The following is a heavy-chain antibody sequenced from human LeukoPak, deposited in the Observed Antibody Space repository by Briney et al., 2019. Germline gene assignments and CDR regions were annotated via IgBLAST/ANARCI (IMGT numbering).Heavy chain of an antibody. D-gene: IGHD3-22*01. J-gene: IGHJ4*02. CDR2: IYPGDSDT. CDR3: ARTYYYDSSGYVDY. Sequence: GESLKISCKSSGYSFTNYWIGWVRQMPGKGLEWMGIIYPGDSDTRYSPSFQGQVTISADKSISTAYLQWSSLKASDTAMYYCARTYYYDSSGYVDYWGQGTLVTVSS. CDR1: GYSFTNYW. V-gene: IGHV5-51*01.